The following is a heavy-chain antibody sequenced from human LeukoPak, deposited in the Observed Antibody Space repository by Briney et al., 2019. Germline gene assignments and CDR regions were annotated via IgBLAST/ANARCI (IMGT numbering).Heavy chain of an antibody. CDR2: IYYSGST. CDR3: ARVATDYYYYYMDV. J-gene: IGHJ6*03. V-gene: IGHV4-59*01. CDR1: GGSISSYY. D-gene: IGHD2-15*01. Sequence: SETLSLTCTVSGGSISSYYWSWIRQPPGKGLEWIGYIYYSGSTNYNPSLKSRVTISVDTSKNQFSLKLSSVTAADTAVYYCARVATDYYYYYMDVWGKGTTVTVSS.